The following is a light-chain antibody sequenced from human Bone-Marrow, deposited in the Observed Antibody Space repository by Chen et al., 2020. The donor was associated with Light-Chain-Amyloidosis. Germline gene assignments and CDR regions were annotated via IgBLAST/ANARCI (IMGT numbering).Light chain of an antibody. J-gene: IGLJ2*01. CDR1: YSNIGAGYD. V-gene: IGLV1-40*01. CDR3: QSYASTLSGVL. Sequence: VPTRPPSVSGAPRPRVTISRPGSYSNIGAGYDVHWYQQLPRTAPKLLIYRNNNRPSGVPDRFSGSRSGTSASLAITGLQAEDEADYYCQSYASTLSGVLFGGGTKLTVL. CDR2: RNN.